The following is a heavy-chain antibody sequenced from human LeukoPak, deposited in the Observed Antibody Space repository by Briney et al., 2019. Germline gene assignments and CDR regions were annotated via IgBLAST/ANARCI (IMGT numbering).Heavy chain of an antibody. Sequence: GESLKISCKGSGYSFTSYWIGWVRQMPGKGLEWMGIIYPGDSDTRYSPSFQGQVTISADKSISTAYLQWSSLKASDTAMYYCARSPPREMDFRSGSDAFDIWGQGTMVTVSS. CDR3: ARSPPREMDFRSGSDAFDI. V-gene: IGHV5-51*01. CDR2: IYPGDSDT. CDR1: GYSFTSYW. D-gene: IGHD3-3*01. J-gene: IGHJ3*02.